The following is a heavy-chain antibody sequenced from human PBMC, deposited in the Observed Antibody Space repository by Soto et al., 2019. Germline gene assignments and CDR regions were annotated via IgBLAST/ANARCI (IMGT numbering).Heavy chain of an antibody. CDR2: ISYDGSNK. Sequence: QVQLVESGGGVVQPGRSLRLSCAASGFTFSSYAMHWVRQAPGKGLEWVAVISYDGSNKYYADSVKGRSTISRDNSKNTLYLQMNSLRAEDTAVYYCARRVGAITYYFDYWGQGTLVTVSS. D-gene: IGHD1-26*01. V-gene: IGHV3-30-3*01. J-gene: IGHJ4*02. CDR3: ARRVGAITYYFDY. CDR1: GFTFSSYA.